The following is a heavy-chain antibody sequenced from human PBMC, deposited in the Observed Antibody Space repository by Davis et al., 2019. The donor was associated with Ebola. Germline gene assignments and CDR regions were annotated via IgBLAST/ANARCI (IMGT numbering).Heavy chain of an antibody. D-gene: IGHD4-11*01. J-gene: IGHJ6*02. CDR1: GGTFSSNA. V-gene: IGHV1-69*13. CDR2: IIPIFGTA. CDR3: ARELLDYSKNKLYYYYGMDV. Sequence: AASVKVSCKASGGTFSSNAISWVRQAPGQGLEWMGGIIPIFGTANYAQKFQGRVTITADESTRTAYMELSSLRSEDSAVFYCARELLDYSKNKLYYYYGMDVWGQGTTVTVSS.